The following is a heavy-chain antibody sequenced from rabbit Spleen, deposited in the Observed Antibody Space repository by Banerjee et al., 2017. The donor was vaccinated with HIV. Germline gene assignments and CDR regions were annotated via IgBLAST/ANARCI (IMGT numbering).Heavy chain of an antibody. D-gene: IGHD1-1*01. CDR3: ARDLVAIIGWNFNL. Sequence: QSLEESGGDLVKPEGSLTLTCTASGFSFSSNYYMCWVRQAPGKGLEWIGCVAIGSGNPYYTNWAKGRFTISRTSSTTVDLKMTSLTAADTATYFCARDLVAIIGWNFNLWGQGTLVTVS. J-gene: IGHJ4*01. CDR2: VAIGSGNP. V-gene: IGHV1S40*01. CDR1: GFSFSSNYY.